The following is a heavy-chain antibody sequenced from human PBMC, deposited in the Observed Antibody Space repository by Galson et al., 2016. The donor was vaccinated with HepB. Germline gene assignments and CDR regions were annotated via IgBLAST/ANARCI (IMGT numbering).Heavy chain of an antibody. D-gene: IGHD5-18*01. CDR3: VRPEGIQLWSPHYYYYYGMDV. CDR1: GFTFSSYA. V-gene: IGHV3-30-3*01. Sequence: SLRLSCAASGFTFSSYAMHWVRQAPGKGLEWVAVISYDGSNEYYTDFVKGRFIISRDNSKNTLYLQMNSLRAEDTAVYYCVRPEGIQLWSPHYYYYYGMDVWGQ. CDR2: ISYDGSNE. J-gene: IGHJ6*02.